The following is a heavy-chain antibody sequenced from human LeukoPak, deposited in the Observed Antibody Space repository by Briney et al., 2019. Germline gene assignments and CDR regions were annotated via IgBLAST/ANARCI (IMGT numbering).Heavy chain of an antibody. V-gene: IGHV1-69*13. Sequence: ASVKVSCKASGGTFSSYAISWVRQAPGQGLEWMGGIIPIFGTANYAQKFQGRVTITADESTSTAYMELSSLRSEDTAVYYCARVSTMVVVPPHYYYGMDVWGQGTTVTVSS. CDR1: GGTFSSYA. J-gene: IGHJ6*02. CDR2: IIPIFGTA. D-gene: IGHD3-22*01. CDR3: ARVSTMVVVPPHYYYGMDV.